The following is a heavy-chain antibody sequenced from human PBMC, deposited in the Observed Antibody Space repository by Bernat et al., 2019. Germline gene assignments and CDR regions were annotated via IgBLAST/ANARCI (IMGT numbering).Heavy chain of an antibody. CDR2: ISGYNGNT. CDR3: VAAPTSSNCRTNSCPRGQYYYGVDV. V-gene: IGHV1-18*01. Sequence: QVQLVQSGAEVKKPGAPVKVSCKASGYTFSTYAITWVRQAPGQGLEWMGWISGYNGNTRYEEKLQGRVTMTTDTSTSTAYMELRSLTSDDTAVYYCVAAPTSSNCRTNSCPRGQYYYGVDVWGQGTTVTVSS. CDR1: GYTFSTYA. J-gene: IGHJ6*02. D-gene: IGHD2-2*01.